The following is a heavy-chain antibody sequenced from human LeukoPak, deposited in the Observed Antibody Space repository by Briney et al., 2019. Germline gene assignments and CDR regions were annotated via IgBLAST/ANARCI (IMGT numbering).Heavy chain of an antibody. CDR1: GFTFSSYS. Sequence: GGSLRLSCAASGFTFSSYSMNWVRQAPGKGLEWVSSISSSSSYIYYADSVKGRFTISRGNAKNSLYLQMNSLRAEDTAVYYCARDPGSGSYKRPIDYWGQGTLVTVSS. CDR3: ARDPGSGSYKRPIDY. J-gene: IGHJ4*02. CDR2: ISSSSSYI. D-gene: IGHD3-10*01. V-gene: IGHV3-21*01.